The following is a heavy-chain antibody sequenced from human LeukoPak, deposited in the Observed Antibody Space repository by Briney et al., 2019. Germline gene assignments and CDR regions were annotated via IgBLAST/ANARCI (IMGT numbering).Heavy chain of an antibody. CDR1: GFTFSSYW. D-gene: IGHD1-26*01. V-gene: IGHV3-74*01. CDR2: INNDGSST. Sequence: QPGGSLRLSCGASGFTFSSYWMHWVRQAPGKGLVWVSRINNDGSSTSYADSVQGRFTISRDNSKNTLYLQMNSLRAEDTAVYYCAKVSRAMGSYLQSWDYFDYWGQGTLVTVFS. J-gene: IGHJ4*02. CDR3: AKVSRAMGSYLQSWDYFDY.